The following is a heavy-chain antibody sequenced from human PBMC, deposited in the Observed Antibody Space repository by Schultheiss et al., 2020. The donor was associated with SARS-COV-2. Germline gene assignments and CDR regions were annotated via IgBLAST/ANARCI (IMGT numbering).Heavy chain of an antibody. CDR1: GGSFSGYY. Sequence: SETLSLTCAVYGGSFSGYYWSWIRQPPGKGLEWIGEINHSGSINYNPSLKSRVTISVDTSKNQFSLKLSSVTAADTAVYYCARGLTVVTGMYFDYWGQGTLVTVSS. CDR2: INHSGSI. CDR3: ARGLTVVTGMYFDY. J-gene: IGHJ4*02. V-gene: IGHV4-34*01. D-gene: IGHD4-23*01.